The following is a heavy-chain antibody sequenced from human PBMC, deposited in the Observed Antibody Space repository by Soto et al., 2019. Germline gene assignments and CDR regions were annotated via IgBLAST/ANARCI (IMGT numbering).Heavy chain of an antibody. D-gene: IGHD2-2*01. CDR1: GGSFSGYY. V-gene: IGHV4-34*01. J-gene: IGHJ6*03. Sequence: SETLSLTCAVYGGSFSGYYWSWIRQPPGKGLEWIGEINHSGSTNYNPSLKSRVTISVDTSKNQFSLKLSSVTAADTAVYYCARSPAAMVYYYYMDVWGKGTTVTVSS. CDR3: ARSPAAMVYYYYMDV. CDR2: INHSGST.